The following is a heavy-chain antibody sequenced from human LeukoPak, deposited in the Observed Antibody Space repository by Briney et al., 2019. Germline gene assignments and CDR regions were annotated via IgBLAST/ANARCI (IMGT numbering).Heavy chain of an antibody. CDR3: ARAPVDSSGYYFDY. J-gene: IGHJ4*02. CDR1: GGSISSGGYS. D-gene: IGHD3-22*01. Sequence: SGTLSLTCAVSGGSISSGGYSWSWIRQPPGNGLEWIGYIYYSGSTYYNPSLKSRVTISVDTSKNQFSLKLSSVTAADTAVYYCARAPVDSSGYYFDYWGQGTLVTVSS. V-gene: IGHV4-30-4*07. CDR2: IYYSGST.